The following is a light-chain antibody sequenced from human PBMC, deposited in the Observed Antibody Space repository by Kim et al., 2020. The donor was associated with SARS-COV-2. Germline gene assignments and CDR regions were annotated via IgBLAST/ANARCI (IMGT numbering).Light chain of an antibody. CDR2: GAS. J-gene: IGKJ1*01. V-gene: IGKV1-27*01. CDR1: QSISNS. CDR3: QEYNSAPWT. Sequence: ASVGDRVTITCRASQSISNSLAWYRQKPGKVPMLLIYGASTLRSGVPSRFRGSGSGTDFTLTISSLQPEDAATYYCQEYNSAPWTFGQGTKVDIK.